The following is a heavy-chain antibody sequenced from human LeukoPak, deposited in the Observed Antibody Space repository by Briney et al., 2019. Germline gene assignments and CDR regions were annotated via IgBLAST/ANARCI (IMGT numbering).Heavy chain of an antibody. Sequence: PGGSLRPSCAASGFTLRSDEMNWVRQAPGKGLEWIGSIYHSGSTYYNPSLKSRVTISVDSSKDRFSLKLSSVTAADTALYYCAGQHDGNGYYFYWGQGTLVTVSS. V-gene: IGHV4-38-2*01. D-gene: IGHD3-22*01. CDR3: AGQHDGNGYYFY. J-gene: IGHJ4*02. CDR1: GFTLRSDEM. CDR2: IYHSGST.